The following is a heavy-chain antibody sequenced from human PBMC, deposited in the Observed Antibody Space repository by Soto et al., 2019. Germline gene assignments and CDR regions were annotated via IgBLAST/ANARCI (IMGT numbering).Heavy chain of an antibody. J-gene: IGHJ4*02. CDR3: AKGLNWNYGVPPNDY. CDR2: ISYDGSNK. CDR1: GFNFSTYG. Sequence: GGSLRLSCTAFGFNFSTYGMHWVRQAPGKGLEWVAVISYDGSNKFYADSVQGRFTISRDNSKNTLYLQMNSLRVEDTAVYYCAKGLNWNYGVPPNDYWGQGTLVTVSS. V-gene: IGHV3-30*18. D-gene: IGHD1-7*01.